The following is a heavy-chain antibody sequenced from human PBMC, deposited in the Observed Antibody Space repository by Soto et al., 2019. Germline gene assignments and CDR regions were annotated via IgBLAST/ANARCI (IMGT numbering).Heavy chain of an antibody. Sequence: GGSLRLSCAASGFTFSSYWMSWVRQAPGKGLEWVANIKQDGSEKYYVDSVKGRFTISRDNAKNSLYLQMNSLRAEDTAVYYCARDGHTVAGMKINWFDPWGQGTLVTVSS. CDR1: GFTFSSYW. D-gene: IGHD6-19*01. CDR2: IKQDGSEK. J-gene: IGHJ5*02. CDR3: ARDGHTVAGMKINWFDP. V-gene: IGHV3-7*01.